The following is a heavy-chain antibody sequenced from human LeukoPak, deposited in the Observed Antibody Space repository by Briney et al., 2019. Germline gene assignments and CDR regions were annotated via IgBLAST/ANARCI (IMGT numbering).Heavy chain of an antibody. CDR1: GGSISSSSYY. J-gene: IGHJ3*02. CDR2: IYYSGST. D-gene: IGHD1-26*01. CDR3: ARADGSYYDAFDI. Sequence: SETLSLTCTVSGGSISSSSYYWGWIRQPPGKGLEWIGSIYYSGSTYYNPSLKSRVTISVDTSKNQFSLKLSSVTAADTAVYYCARADGSYYDAFDIWGQGTMVTVSS. V-gene: IGHV4-39*07.